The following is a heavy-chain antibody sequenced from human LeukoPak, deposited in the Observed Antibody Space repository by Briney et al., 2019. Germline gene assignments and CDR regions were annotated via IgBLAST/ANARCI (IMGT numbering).Heavy chain of an antibody. CDR1: GYSFTTYW. Sequence: GESLKISCKGSGYSFTTYWIGWVRQMPGKGLEWMGIIYPSDSDTRYSPSFQGQVTISADKSISTAYLQWSSLKASDTAIYYCARARYCSGGNCYAENWGQGTPVTVSS. J-gene: IGHJ1*01. CDR2: IYPSDSDT. CDR3: ARARYCSGGNCYAEN. V-gene: IGHV5-51*01. D-gene: IGHD2-15*01.